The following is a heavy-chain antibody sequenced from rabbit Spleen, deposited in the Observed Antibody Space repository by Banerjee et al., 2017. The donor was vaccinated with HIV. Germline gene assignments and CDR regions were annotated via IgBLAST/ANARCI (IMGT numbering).Heavy chain of an antibody. D-gene: IGHD4-2*01. CDR2: IHGGSSGFT. CDR1: GFSFIAGYY. J-gene: IGHJ4*01. V-gene: IGHV1S40*01. CDR3: ARGGILVAGALSL. Sequence: QQLVESGGDLVKPGASLTLTCTASGFSFIAGYYMCWVRQAPGKGLEWIACIHGGSSGFTYSATWAKGRFTISKTSSTTVTLQMTSLTVADTATYFCARGGILVAGALSLWGPGTLVTVS.